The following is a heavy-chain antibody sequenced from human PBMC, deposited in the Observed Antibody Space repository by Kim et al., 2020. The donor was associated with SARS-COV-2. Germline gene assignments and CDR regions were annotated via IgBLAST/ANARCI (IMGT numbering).Heavy chain of an antibody. CDR1: GGSISTYY. D-gene: IGHD3-16*01. J-gene: IGHJ6*02. CDR2: IYYSGST. Sequence: SETLSLTCTVSGGSISTYYWSWIRQPPGKGLEWIGYIYYSGSTNYNPSLKSRVTISVDTSKNHFSLKLSSVTAADTAVYYCARAGGKGGMDVWGQGTTVTVSS. CDR3: ARAGGKGGMDV. V-gene: IGHV4-59*01.